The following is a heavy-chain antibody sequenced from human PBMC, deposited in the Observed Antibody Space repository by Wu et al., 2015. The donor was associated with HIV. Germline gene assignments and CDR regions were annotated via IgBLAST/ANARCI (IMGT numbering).Heavy chain of an antibody. CDR1: GGTFSSYA. J-gene: IGHJ6*04. CDR3: ARGAVADV. V-gene: IGHV1-69*05. D-gene: IGHD6-19*01. Sequence: QVQLVQSGAEVKKPGSSVKVSCKASGGTFSSYAISWVRQAPGQGLEWMGGIIPIFGTANYAQKFQGRVTMTTETSSTTAYMELRSLRSDDTAVYYCARGAVADVWGKGTTVIVSS. CDR2: IIPIFGTA.